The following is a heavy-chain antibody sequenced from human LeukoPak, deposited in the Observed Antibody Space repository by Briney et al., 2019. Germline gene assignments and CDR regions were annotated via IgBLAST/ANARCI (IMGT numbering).Heavy chain of an antibody. Sequence: PSETLSLTCTVSGGSISSGDYYWSWIRQPPGKGLEWIGYIYYSGSTYYNPSLKSRVTISVDTSKNQFSLKLSSVTAADTAVYYCARSGSGWYSNWFDPWGQGTLVTVSS. J-gene: IGHJ5*02. V-gene: IGHV4-30-4*01. CDR2: IYYSGST. CDR3: ARSGSGWYSNWFDP. D-gene: IGHD6-19*01. CDR1: GGSISSGDYY.